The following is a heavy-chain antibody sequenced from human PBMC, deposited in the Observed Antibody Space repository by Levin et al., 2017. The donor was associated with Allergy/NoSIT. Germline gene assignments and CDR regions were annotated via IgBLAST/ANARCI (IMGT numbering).Heavy chain of an antibody. CDR1: GFTVSSNY. V-gene: IGHV3-53*01. CDR3: ARSGAKKYYFDY. D-gene: IGHD3-10*01. J-gene: IGHJ4*02. CDR2: IYGGGST. Sequence: AGGSLRLSCAASGFTVSSNYMSWVRQAPGKGLEWVSVIYGGGSTYYADSVKGRFTISRDSSKNTLYLQMNSLRDEDTAVYYCARSGAKKYYFDYWGQGTLVTVS.